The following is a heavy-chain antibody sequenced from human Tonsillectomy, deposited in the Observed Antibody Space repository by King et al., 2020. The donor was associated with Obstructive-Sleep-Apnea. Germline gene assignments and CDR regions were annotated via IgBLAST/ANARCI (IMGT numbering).Heavy chain of an antibody. V-gene: IGHV4-34*01. CDR1: GGSFSGYY. J-gene: IGHJ5*02. CDR3: ARGGAWNDRTGNWFDP. Sequence: VQLQQWGAGLLKPSETLSLTCAVYGGSFSGYYWSWIRQPPGKGLEWIGEINHSGSTNYNPSLKSRVTISVDTSKNQFSLKLSSVTAADTAVYYCARGGAWNDRTGNWFDPWGQGTLVTVSS. CDR2: INHSGST. D-gene: IGHD1-1*01.